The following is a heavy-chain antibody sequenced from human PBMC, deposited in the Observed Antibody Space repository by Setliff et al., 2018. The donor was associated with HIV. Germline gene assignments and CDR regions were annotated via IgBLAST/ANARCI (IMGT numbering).Heavy chain of an antibody. J-gene: IGHJ5*02. V-gene: IGHV4-39*01. CDR2: IYYSGST. D-gene: IGHD3-22*01. CDR1: GGSISSGDYY. CDR3: ASRVYYYDSSGYLREEGFDP. Sequence: PSETLFLTCTVSGGSISSGDYYWSWIRQPPGKGLEWTGSIYYSGSTYYNPSLKSRVTISVDTSKNQFSLKLSSVTAADAAVYYCASRVYYYDSSGYLREEGFDPWGQGTLVTVSS.